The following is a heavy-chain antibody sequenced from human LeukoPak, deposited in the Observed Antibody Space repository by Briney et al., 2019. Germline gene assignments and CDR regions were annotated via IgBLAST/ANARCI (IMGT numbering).Heavy chain of an antibody. CDR2: IYYSGST. D-gene: IGHD1-14*01. CDR1: GGSISSSSYY. Sequence: SETLSLTCTVSGGSISSSSYYWGWIRQPPGKGLEWIGSIYYSGSTYYNPSLKSRVTISVDTSKNQFSLKLSSVTAADTAVYYCARPLDGTVDTFDIWGQGTMVTVSS. CDR3: ARPLDGTVDTFDI. J-gene: IGHJ3*02. V-gene: IGHV4-39*01.